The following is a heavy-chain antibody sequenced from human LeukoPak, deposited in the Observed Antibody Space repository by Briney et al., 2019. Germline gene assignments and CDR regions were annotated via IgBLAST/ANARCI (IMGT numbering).Heavy chain of an antibody. CDR1: GGSISNYY. CDR3: ARHGVVGATATGDAFDI. CDR2: TFYSGNA. V-gene: IGHV4-59*08. J-gene: IGHJ3*02. Sequence: PSETLSLTCTVSGGSISNYYWYWMRQPPGKGLEWVGYTFYSGNAKYNPSLKSRVTISVDTSKNQFSLKLSSVTAADTAVYYCARHGVVGATATGDAFDIWGQGTMVTVSS. D-gene: IGHD1-26*01.